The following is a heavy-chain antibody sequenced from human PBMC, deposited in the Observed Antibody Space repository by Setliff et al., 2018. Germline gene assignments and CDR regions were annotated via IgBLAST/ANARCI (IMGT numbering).Heavy chain of an antibody. V-gene: IGHV3-33*03. J-gene: IGHJ4*02. CDR2: IWDDGGNK. D-gene: IGHD3-22*01. CDR3: VRSTSYLDRRGYKGYYFDH. CDR1: GFTFSTYR. Sequence: GGSLRLSCAASGFTFSTYRMHWVRQAPGKGLEWVAVIWDDGGNKYHADSVKGRFTISRDNNKNSLYLQMKSLRSEDTALYYCVRSTSYLDRRGYKGYYFDHWGQGTPVTVSS.